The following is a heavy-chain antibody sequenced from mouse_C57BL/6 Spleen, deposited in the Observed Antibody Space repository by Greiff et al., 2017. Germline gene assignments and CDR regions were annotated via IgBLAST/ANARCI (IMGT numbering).Heavy chain of an antibody. CDR1: GYTFTSYW. V-gene: IGHV1-53*01. CDR3: ARSFFITTVVGVDY. J-gene: IGHJ2*01. D-gene: IGHD1-1*01. CDR2: INPSNGGT. Sequence: QVHVKQPGTELVKPGASVKLSCKASGYTFTSYWMHWVKQRPGQGLEWIGNINPSNGGTNYNEKFKSKATLTVDKSSSTAYMQLSGLTSEDSAVYYCARSFFITTVVGVDYWGQGTTLTVSS.